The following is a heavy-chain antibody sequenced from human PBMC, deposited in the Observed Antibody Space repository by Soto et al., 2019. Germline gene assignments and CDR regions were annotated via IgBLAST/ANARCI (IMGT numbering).Heavy chain of an antibody. D-gene: IGHD6-19*01. CDR3: AKRGAGHYFDY. Sequence: EVQLLESGGGLVQPGGSLRLSCAASGFTFSSYAMSWVRQAPGKGLEWVSVISGSGGSTYYADSVKGRFTISRDNSKNTLYLQMNSLSAGDTAVYYCAKRGAGHYFDYWGQGTLVTVSS. CDR2: ISGSGGST. CDR1: GFTFSSYA. J-gene: IGHJ4*02. V-gene: IGHV3-23*01.